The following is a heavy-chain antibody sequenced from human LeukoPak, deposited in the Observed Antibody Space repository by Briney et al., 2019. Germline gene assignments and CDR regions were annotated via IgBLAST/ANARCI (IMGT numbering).Heavy chain of an antibody. Sequence: GGSLRLSCAASGFTFSSYAMSWVRQAPGKGLEWVSAISGSGGSTYYADSVKGRFTISRDNSKNTLYLQMNSLRAEDTAVYYCAKARYGDYVAPVGGPFDYWGQGTLATVSS. V-gene: IGHV3-23*01. D-gene: IGHD4-17*01. CDR2: ISGSGGST. J-gene: IGHJ4*02. CDR3: AKARYGDYVAPVGGPFDY. CDR1: GFTFSSYA.